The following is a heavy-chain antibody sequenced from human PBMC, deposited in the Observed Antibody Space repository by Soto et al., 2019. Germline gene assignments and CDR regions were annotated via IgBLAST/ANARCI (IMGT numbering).Heavy chain of an antibody. J-gene: IGHJ3*02. D-gene: IGHD2-21*02. CDR2: ISAYNGNT. V-gene: IGHV1-18*04. CDR1: GYSFTSYG. CDR3: ARGPYCGGDCYYDAFDI. Sequence: VKGSCNAFGYSFTSYGIIWVRQAPGQGLEWMGWISAYNGNTNYAQKLQGRVTMTTDTSTSTAYMELRSLRSDDTAVYYCARGPYCGGDCYYDAFDIWGQGTMVTL.